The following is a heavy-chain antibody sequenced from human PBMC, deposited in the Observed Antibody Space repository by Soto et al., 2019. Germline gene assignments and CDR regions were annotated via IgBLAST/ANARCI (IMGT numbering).Heavy chain of an antibody. CDR3: ASLYGSGSYYNAPNY. D-gene: IGHD3-10*01. CDR2: INHSGST. V-gene: IGHV4-34*01. Sequence: QVQLQQWGAGLLKPSETLSLTCAVYGGSFSGYYWSWIRQPPGKGLEWTGEINHSGSTNYNPSLKSRVTISVDTSKNQFSLKLSSVTAADTAVYYCASLYGSGSYYNAPNYWGQGTLVTVSS. J-gene: IGHJ4*02. CDR1: GGSFSGYY.